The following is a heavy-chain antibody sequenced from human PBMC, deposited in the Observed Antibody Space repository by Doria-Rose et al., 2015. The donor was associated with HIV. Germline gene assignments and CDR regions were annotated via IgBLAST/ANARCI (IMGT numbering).Heavy chain of an antibody. D-gene: IGHD6-13*01. CDR2: NFSDDER. J-gene: IGHJ4*02. CDR1: GVSLSSPGMG. V-gene: IGHV2-26*01. Sequence: SGPVLVKPTETLTLTCTVSGVSLSSPGMGVSWIRQPPGKALEWLSNNFSDDERSYKTSLMSRLTISRGTSKSQAVLTMTDMDPVDTATYYCARIKSSRWYHKYYFDFWGQGTLVIVSA. CDR3: ARIKSSRWYHKYYFDF.